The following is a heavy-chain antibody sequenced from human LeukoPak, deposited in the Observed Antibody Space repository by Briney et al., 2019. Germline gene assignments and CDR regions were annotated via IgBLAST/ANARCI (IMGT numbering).Heavy chain of an antibody. Sequence: SVKVSCKASGGTFSSYAISWVRQAPGQGLEWMGGIIPIFGTANYAQKFQGRVTITADKSTSTACMELSSLRSEDTAVYYCAGELGDYVWGSYRYLGYWGQGTLVTVSS. V-gene: IGHV1-69*06. J-gene: IGHJ4*02. D-gene: IGHD3-16*02. CDR3: AGELGDYVWGSYRYLGY. CDR1: GGTFSSYA. CDR2: IIPIFGTA.